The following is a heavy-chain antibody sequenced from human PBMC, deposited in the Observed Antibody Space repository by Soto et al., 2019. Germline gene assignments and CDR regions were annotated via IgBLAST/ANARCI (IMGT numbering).Heavy chain of an antibody. D-gene: IGHD5-12*01. CDR3: AGTHLRDGYNFGPSYYYGMDV. CDR2: IYYSGST. Sequence: TLSLTCSVSGGSISSGGYYWSWIRQHPGKGREWIGYIYYSGSTYYNPSLKSRVTISVDTSKNQFSLKLSSVTAADTAVYYCAGTHLRDGYNFGPSYYYGMDVWGQGTTVTV. V-gene: IGHV4-31*03. J-gene: IGHJ6*02. CDR1: GGSISSGGYY.